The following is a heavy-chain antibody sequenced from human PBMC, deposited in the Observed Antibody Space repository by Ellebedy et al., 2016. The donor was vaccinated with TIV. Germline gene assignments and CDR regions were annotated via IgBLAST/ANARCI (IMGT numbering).Heavy chain of an antibody. CDR2: IYYSGST. CDR1: GGSISSGGYY. D-gene: IGHD1-26*01. J-gene: IGHJ5*02. V-gene: IGHV4-31*03. CDR3: ARDGIVGARGVWFDP. Sequence: LRLSXTVSGGSISSGGYYWSWIRQHPGKGLEWIGYIYYSGSTYYNPSLKSRVTISVDTSKNQFSLKLSSVTAADTAVYYCARDGIVGARGVWFDPWGQGTLVTVSS.